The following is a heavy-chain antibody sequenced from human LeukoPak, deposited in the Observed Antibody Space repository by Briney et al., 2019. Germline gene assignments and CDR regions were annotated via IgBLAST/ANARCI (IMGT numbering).Heavy chain of an antibody. CDR2: INHSGST. CDR3: ARSTVRGVNAFDI. D-gene: IGHD3-10*01. CDR1: GGSFSGYY. J-gene: IGHJ3*02. Sequence: ETLSLTCAVYGGSFSGYYRSWIRQPPGKGLEWIGEINHSGSTNYNPSLKSRVTISVDTTKNQFSLKLSSVTAADTAVYYCARSTVRGVNAFDIGGQGTMVTVSS. V-gene: IGHV4-34*01.